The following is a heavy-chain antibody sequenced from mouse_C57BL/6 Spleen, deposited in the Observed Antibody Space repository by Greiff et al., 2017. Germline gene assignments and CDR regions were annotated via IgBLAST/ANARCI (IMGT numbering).Heavy chain of an antibody. CDR2: INPGSGGT. CDR1: GYAFTNYL. Sequence: VQLQESGAELVRPGTSVKVSCKASGYAFTNYLIEWVKQRPGPGLEWIGVINPGSGGTNYNEKFKGKATLTADKSSSTAYMQLSSLTSEDSAVYFCAMSLDSYWYFDVWGTGTTVTVSS. V-gene: IGHV1-54*01. J-gene: IGHJ1*03. CDR3: AMSLDSYWYFDV.